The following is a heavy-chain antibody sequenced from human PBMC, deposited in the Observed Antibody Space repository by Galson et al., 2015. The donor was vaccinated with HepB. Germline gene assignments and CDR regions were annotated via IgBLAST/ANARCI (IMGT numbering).Heavy chain of an antibody. CDR3: ARKWPRGYYGMDV. CDR1: GYTFTSYG. D-gene: IGHD5-12*01. Sequence: SVKVSCKASGYTFTSYGMNWVRLAPGKGLEWMGWINTDTGNPTYAQGFIGRFVFSLDTSVSTAYLQISSLKAEDTAVYFCARKWPRGYYGMDVWGQGTTVTVSS. V-gene: IGHV7-4-1*02. J-gene: IGHJ6*02. CDR2: INTDTGNP.